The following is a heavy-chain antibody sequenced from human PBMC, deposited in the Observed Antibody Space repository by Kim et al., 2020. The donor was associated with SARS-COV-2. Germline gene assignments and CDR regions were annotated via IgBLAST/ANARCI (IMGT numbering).Heavy chain of an antibody. CDR3: ARWRLGVYGSGSYSY. V-gene: IGHV4-34*01. Sequence: SETLSLTCAVYGGSFSGYYWSWIRQPPGKGLEWIGEINHSGSTTYNPSLKSRVTISVDTSKNQFSLKLSSVTAADTAVYYCARWRLGVYGSGSYSYWGQGTLVTVSS. CDR2: INHSGST. D-gene: IGHD3-10*01. J-gene: IGHJ4*02. CDR1: GGSFSGYY.